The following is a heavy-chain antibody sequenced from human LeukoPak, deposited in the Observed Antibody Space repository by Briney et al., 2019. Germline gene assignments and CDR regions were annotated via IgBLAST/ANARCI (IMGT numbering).Heavy chain of an antibody. J-gene: IGHJ6*02. CDR1: GFDFADQT. Sequence: GGSLRLSCVASGFDFADQTMHWVRQAPGKGLEWVSGIGWNSARTGYADSVRGRFTISRDNAKNSLYLQMNSLRAEDTALYYCGKDISAGGMDVWGQGTTVTVSS. V-gene: IGHV3-9*01. D-gene: IGHD3-10*01. CDR3: GKDISAGGMDV. CDR2: IGWNSART.